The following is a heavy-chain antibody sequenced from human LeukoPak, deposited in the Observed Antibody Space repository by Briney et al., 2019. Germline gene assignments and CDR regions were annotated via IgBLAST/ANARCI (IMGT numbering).Heavy chain of an antibody. CDR1: GGSISSYY. D-gene: IGHD3-10*01. V-gene: IGHV4-59*01. J-gene: IGHJ5*02. CDR2: IYYSGST. CDR3: ARAYGSGHWYWFDP. Sequence: PSETLSLTCTVSGGSISSYYWSWIRQPPGKGLEWIGYIYYSGSTGYNPPLKSRVTISVDTSKNQFSLKLSSVTAADTAVYYCARAYGSGHWYWFDPWGQGTLVTVSS.